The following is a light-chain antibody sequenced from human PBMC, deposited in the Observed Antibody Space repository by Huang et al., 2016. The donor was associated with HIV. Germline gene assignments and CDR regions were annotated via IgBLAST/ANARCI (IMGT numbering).Light chain of an antibody. CDR1: QSVSVY. Sequence: EIVLTQSPVTLSLSPGERATLSCRASQSVSVYLAWYQQKPGQAPRLLIYDASTRATVIPARFSGSGSGTDFTLTINSLEPEDFAVYYCQHRYNWPETFGQGTRLEIK. CDR2: DAS. J-gene: IGKJ5*01. V-gene: IGKV3-11*01. CDR3: QHRYNWPET.